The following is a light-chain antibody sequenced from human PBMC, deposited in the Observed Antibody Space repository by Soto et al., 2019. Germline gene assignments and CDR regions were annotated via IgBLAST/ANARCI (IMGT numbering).Light chain of an antibody. CDR2: GAS. V-gene: IGKV3-20*01. CDR1: QTISNTF. CDR3: QQYGVSPT. J-gene: IGKJ4*01. Sequence: EIVLTQSPGTLSLSPGARAPLSWRASQTISNTFLAWYQQRPGQAPRLLIYGASGRAAGIPDRFSGSGSGTDFTLSISRLEPEDFAVYYCQQYGVSPTFGGGTKVDI.